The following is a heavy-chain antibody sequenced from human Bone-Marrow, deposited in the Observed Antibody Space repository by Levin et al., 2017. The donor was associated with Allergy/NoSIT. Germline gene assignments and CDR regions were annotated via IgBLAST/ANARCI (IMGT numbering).Heavy chain of an antibody. Sequence: GGSLRLSCAASGFAFNNVWMSWVRQAPGKGLEWVGRMKSFTDGGTTDYAAPVKGRFTISRDDSKNTLYLQMNSLKTEDTAVYYCATMMPADDYYFYSMDVWGKGTPVTVSS. CDR1: GFAFNNVW. D-gene: IGHD2-2*01. CDR3: ATMMPADDYYFYSMDV. V-gene: IGHV3-15*01. J-gene: IGHJ6*03. CDR2: MKSFTDGGTT.